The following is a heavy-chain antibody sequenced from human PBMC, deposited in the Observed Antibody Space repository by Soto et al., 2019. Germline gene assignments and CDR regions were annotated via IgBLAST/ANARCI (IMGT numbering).Heavy chain of an antibody. CDR2: ISSSSSFI. D-gene: IGHD2-21*02. CDR3: ARSSYCGGDCKTDAFDI. J-gene: IGHJ3*02. Sequence: GESLKISCAASGFTFRSYSVSWVRQPPGKGLEWVSSISSSSSFIYYADSVKGRFTISRDNAENSLYLQMNSLRAEDTAVYYCARSSYCGGDCKTDAFDIWGHGTMVTVSS. CDR1: GFTFRSYS. V-gene: IGHV3-21*01.